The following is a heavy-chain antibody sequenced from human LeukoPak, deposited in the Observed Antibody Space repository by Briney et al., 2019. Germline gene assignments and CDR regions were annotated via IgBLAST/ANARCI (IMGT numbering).Heavy chain of an antibody. Sequence: SETLSLTCTVSGGSISSSSYYWGWIRQPPGKGLEWIGSIYYSGSTYYNPSLKSRVTISVDTSKNQFSLKLSSVTAADTAVYYCARLRCSGGSCYLGAYYFDYWGQGTLVTVSS. CDR1: GGSISSSSYY. CDR2: IYYSGST. D-gene: IGHD2-15*01. J-gene: IGHJ4*02. V-gene: IGHV4-39*01. CDR3: ARLRCSGGSCYLGAYYFDY.